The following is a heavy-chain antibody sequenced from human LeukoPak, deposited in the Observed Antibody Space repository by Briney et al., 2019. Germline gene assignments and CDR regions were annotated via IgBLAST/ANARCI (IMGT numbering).Heavy chain of an antibody. D-gene: IGHD4-23*01. J-gene: IGHJ4*02. CDR2: ISGSGGNT. V-gene: IGHV3-23*01. Sequence: GGSLRLSCAASGFTFSSHAMSWVRQAPGKGLDWVSAISGSGGNTYYADSVKGRFTISRDNSKNTLYLQMNSLRAEDTAVYYCAKDQYGGNPQYYFDYWGQGTLVTVSS. CDR3: AKDQYGGNPQYYFDY. CDR1: GFTFSSHA.